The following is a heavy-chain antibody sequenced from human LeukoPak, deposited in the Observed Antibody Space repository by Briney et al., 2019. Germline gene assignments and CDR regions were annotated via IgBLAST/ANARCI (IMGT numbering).Heavy chain of an antibody. D-gene: IGHD3/OR15-3a*01. CDR1: GDSVSSNITT. CDR2: TYHRSKWYN. J-gene: IGHJ6*01. V-gene: IGHV6-1*01. Sequence: SQTLSLTCAISGDSVSSNITTWNCIRQSPSRGLEWLGRTYHRSKWYNDYAVSVTSRLTINPDTSKNQLSLQLKSVSPDGTAVYYCARGTGWAGTDVWGQRTTVTVSS. CDR3: ARGTGWAGTDV.